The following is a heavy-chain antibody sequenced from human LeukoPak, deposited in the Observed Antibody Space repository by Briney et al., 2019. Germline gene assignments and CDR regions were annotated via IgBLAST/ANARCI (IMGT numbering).Heavy chain of an antibody. Sequence: QPGGSLRLSCAASGFTFSTYTMNWVRQAPGKGLEWLSYITSSSSTIYYADSVKGRFTISRDNAKNSLYLQMNSLRDEDTAVYYCARGPYGDYVDAFDTWGRGTMVTVSS. V-gene: IGHV3-48*02. CDR3: ARGPYGDYVDAFDT. CDR1: GFTFSTYT. CDR2: ITSSSSTI. J-gene: IGHJ3*02. D-gene: IGHD4-17*01.